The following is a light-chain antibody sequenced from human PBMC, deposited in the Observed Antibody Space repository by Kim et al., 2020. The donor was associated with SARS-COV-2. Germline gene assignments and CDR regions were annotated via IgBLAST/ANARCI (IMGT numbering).Light chain of an antibody. CDR1: QSISSY. J-gene: IGKJ2*03. CDR3: QQSYSTPYS. Sequence: SAAVGDRVTSTCRASQSISSYLNWYQQRPGKAPKLLMYAASSLQSGVPSRFSGSGSGTDFTLTISSLQPEDFATYYCQQSYSTPYSFGQGTKLEI. V-gene: IGKV1-39*01. CDR2: AAS.